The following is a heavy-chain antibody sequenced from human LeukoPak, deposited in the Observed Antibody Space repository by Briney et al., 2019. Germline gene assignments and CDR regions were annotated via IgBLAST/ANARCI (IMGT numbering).Heavy chain of an antibody. Sequence: SQTLSLTCAISGDSFPNNSAAWHWIRQSPSRGLEWLGRTYYRSKWYNDYAVSVKIRITINPDTSKNQFSLQLNSVTPEDTAVYYCVRQFTSSWFDYWGQGTLVTVSS. D-gene: IGHD6-13*01. V-gene: IGHV6-1*01. J-gene: IGHJ4*02. CDR3: VRQFTSSWFDY. CDR2: TYYRSKWYN. CDR1: GDSFPNNSAA.